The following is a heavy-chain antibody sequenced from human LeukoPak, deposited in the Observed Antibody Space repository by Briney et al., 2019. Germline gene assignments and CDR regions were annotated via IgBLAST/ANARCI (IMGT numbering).Heavy chain of an antibody. Sequence: TGGSLRLSCVASGFTFSSHWTNWVRQAPGKGLEWVANIKEDGTAKYYVESVKGRFTISRDNSKNSVFLQMNSLRGEDTAVYYCAKRNAFDFWGHGTMATVSS. V-gene: IGHV3-7*01. CDR2: IKEDGTAK. J-gene: IGHJ3*01. CDR3: AKRNAFDF. CDR1: GFTFSSHW.